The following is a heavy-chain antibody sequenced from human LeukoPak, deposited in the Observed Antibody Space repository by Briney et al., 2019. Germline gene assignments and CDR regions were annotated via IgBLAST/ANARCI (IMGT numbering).Heavy chain of an antibody. CDR2: IYTSGST. V-gene: IGHV4-61*02. CDR1: GGSISSGSYY. Sequence: SETLSLTYTVSGGSISSGSYYWSWIRQPAGKGLEWIGRIYTSGSTNYNPSLKSRVTISVDTSKNQFSLKLSSVTAADTAVYYCARDMVAGTDYWGQGTLVTVSS. J-gene: IGHJ4*02. D-gene: IGHD6-19*01. CDR3: ARDMVAGTDY.